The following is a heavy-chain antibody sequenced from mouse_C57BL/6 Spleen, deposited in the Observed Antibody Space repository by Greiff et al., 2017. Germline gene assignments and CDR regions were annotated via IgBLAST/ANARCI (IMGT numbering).Heavy chain of an antibody. CDR1: GFNIKDYY. D-gene: IGHD2-2*01. J-gene: IGHJ3*01. CDR3: ASDGYDDRAPFAD. V-gene: IGHV14-2*01. Sequence: VQLQQSGAELVKPGASVKLSCTASGFNIKDYYMNWVKQRTEQGLEWIGRIDPEDGETKYDPKFQGKATITADPSSTTAYLHLISLTAEDTAVYYCASDGYDDRAPFADGGQGTLVTVSA. CDR2: IDPEDGET.